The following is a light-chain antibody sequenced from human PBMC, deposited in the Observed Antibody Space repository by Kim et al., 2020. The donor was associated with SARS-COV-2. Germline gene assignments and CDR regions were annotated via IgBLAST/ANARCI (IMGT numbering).Light chain of an antibody. CDR3: QQSYNIPRT. CDR1: QSINTN. J-gene: IGKJ1*01. Sequence: DIQMSQSPSSLSASVGDRVTITCRASQSINTNLNWYQQKPGKAPNLLIYASSNLRGAVPSRFSGSGSGTDFTLTISSLQPEDFATYYCQQSYNIPRTFGQGTKVDIK. V-gene: IGKV1-39*01. CDR2: ASS.